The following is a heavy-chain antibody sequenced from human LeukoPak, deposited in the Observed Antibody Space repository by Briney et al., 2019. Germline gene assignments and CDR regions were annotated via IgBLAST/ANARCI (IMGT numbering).Heavy chain of an antibody. J-gene: IGHJ4*02. Sequence: PGRSLRLSCAASGFTFEDDAMHWVRQAPGKGLEWVSGISWNSGSIGYADSVKGRFTISRDNAKNSLYLQMNSLRAEDMALYYCAKDMGSSGWYYFDYWGQGTLVTVSS. V-gene: IGHV3-9*03. CDR1: GFTFEDDA. CDR2: ISWNSGSI. CDR3: AKDMGSSGWYYFDY. D-gene: IGHD6-19*01.